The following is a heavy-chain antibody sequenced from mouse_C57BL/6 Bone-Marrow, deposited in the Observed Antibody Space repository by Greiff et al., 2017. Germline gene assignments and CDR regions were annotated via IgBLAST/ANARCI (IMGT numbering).Heavy chain of an antibody. CDR1: GYTFTSYW. J-gene: IGHJ3*01. V-gene: IGHV1-50*01. D-gene: IGHD3-2*02. CDR2: FDPSDSYT. Sequence: QVQLQQPGAELVKPGASVKLFCKASGYTFTSYWMQWVKQRPGQGLEWIGEFDPSDSYTNYNQQFKGKATLTVDTSSSTAYMQLSSLTSGDSAVYYCVTAQATAWFAYWGQGTLVTVSA. CDR3: VTAQATAWFAY.